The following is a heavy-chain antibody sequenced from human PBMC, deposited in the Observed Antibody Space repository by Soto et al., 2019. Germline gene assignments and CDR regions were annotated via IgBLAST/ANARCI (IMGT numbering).Heavy chain of an antibody. V-gene: IGHV4-34*01. Sequence: SQTLSLTCAVYGGSFSGSYWIWIRQPPGKGLEWIGEITHSGSTNYNPSLKSRVTISVDTSKNQFSLNLNSVTAADTAVYYCARSSVRGWSYWGQGTLVTVSS. J-gene: IGHJ4*02. CDR3: ARSSVRGWSY. D-gene: IGHD3-10*02. CDR1: GGSFSGSY. CDR2: ITHSGST.